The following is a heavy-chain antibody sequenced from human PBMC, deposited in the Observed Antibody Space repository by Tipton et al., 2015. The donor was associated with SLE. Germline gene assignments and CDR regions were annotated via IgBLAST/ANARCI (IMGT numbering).Heavy chain of an antibody. D-gene: IGHD1-26*01. V-gene: IGHV4-38-2*01. CDR3: ARVRDSGGPKGFDY. J-gene: IGHJ4*02. CDR1: GYSISSGYY. Sequence: TLPLTCAVSGYSISSGYYWGWIRQPPGKGLEWIGSTYHSGSTYYNPSLKSRVTISVDTSKNQFSLKLSSVIAADTAVYYCARVRDSGGPKGFDYWGQGALVTDPS. CDR2: TYHSGST.